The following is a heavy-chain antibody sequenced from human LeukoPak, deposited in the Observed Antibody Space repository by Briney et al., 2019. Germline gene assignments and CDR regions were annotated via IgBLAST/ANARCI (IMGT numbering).Heavy chain of an antibody. Sequence: GESLKISCKGSGNSFTTYWIGWVRQMPGKGLEWMGIIYVGDSDTRYRPSFQGQVTISVDKSINTAYLQWSSLKASDTAMYYCARHGVVVAATAYFDYWGQGTLVTVSS. CDR1: GNSFTTYW. D-gene: IGHD2-15*01. J-gene: IGHJ4*02. V-gene: IGHV5-51*01. CDR3: ARHGVVVAATAYFDY. CDR2: IYVGDSDT.